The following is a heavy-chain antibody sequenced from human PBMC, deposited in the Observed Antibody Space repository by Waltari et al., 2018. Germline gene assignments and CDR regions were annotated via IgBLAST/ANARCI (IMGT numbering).Heavy chain of an antibody. CDR2: NRGKAKRYRT. V-gene: IGHV3-73*01. Sequence: EVQLVESGGDLVQPGGSLKLSCAGSGFTFSGSAIHWVRQASGRGLGVVGRNRGKAKRYRTDYVAAVKGRFTIPRDESKNTADLQLNSLKTEDKAVYYCTSSGSYSSYPGMDVWGQGTTVTVSS. J-gene: IGHJ6*02. D-gene: IGHD1-26*01. CDR3: TSSGSYSSYPGMDV. CDR1: GFTFSGSA.